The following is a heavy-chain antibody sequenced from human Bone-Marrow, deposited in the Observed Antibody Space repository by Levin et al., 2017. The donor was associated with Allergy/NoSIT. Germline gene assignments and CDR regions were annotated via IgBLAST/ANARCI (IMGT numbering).Heavy chain of an antibody. CDR3: ANGRRPTTVTTSTEFDY. CDR1: GFTFSSYG. V-gene: IGHV3-30*18. J-gene: IGHJ4*02. Sequence: PGGSLRLSCAASGFTFSSYGMNWVRQAPGKGLEWVAVISYDGRNKYYADSVKGRFTISRDNSKNTLYLQMNSLSVEDTAVYYCANGRRPTTVTTSTEFDYWGQGTLVTVSS. CDR2: ISYDGRNK. D-gene: IGHD4-17*01.